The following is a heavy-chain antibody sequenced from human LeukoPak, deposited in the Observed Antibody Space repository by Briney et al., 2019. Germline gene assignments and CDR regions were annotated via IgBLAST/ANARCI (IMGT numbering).Heavy chain of an antibody. CDR3: ARGGGYCSSTSCSNWFDP. D-gene: IGHD2-2*01. V-gene: IGHV1-8*03. CDR2: MNPNSGNT. J-gene: IGHJ5*02. Sequence: ASVKVSCKASGYTFTSYDINWVRQATGQGLEWMGWMNPNSGNTGYAQKFQGRVTITRNTSISTAYMELSSLRSEDTAVYYCARGGGYCSSTSCSNWFDPWGQGTLVTVSS. CDR1: GYTFTSYD.